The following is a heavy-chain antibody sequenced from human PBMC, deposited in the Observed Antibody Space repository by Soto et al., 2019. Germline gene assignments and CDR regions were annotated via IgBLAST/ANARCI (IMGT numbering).Heavy chain of an antibody. Sequence: QVQLVQSGAEVKKPGSSVKVSCKYSGGNFRSYAISWMLQASGHGLEWMGGIVPIFGTANYAQKFQGRVTITADESTSTAYMELSSLRSEDTAVYYCARGAAGYYDSSGYYAYWGQGTLVTVSS. D-gene: IGHD3-22*01. J-gene: IGHJ4*02. CDR1: GGNFRSYA. CDR3: ARGAAGYYDSSGYYAY. CDR2: IVPIFGTA. V-gene: IGHV1-69*12.